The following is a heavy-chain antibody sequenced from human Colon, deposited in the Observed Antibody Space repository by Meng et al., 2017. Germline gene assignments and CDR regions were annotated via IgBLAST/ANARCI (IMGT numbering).Heavy chain of an antibody. V-gene: IGHV4-30-4*01. CDR2: IYYSGST. CDR3: ARGYYDSSGYGYWYFDL. J-gene: IGHJ2*01. D-gene: IGHD3-22*01. CDR1: GGSISRGDYY. Sequence: GPPQEAGPGPVKPSQTLSLTCTGSGGSISRGDYYWSWIRQPPGKGLEWIGYIYYSGSTYYNPSLKSRVTISVDTSKNQFSLKLSSVTAADTAVYYCARGYYDSSGYGYWYFDLWGRGTLVTVSS.